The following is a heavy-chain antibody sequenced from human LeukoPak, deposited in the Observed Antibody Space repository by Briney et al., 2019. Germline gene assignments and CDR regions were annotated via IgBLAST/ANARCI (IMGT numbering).Heavy chain of an antibody. CDR1: GFTFSSYA. CDR3: ARDGSQRQHYYFDY. J-gene: IGHJ4*02. V-gene: IGHV3-30*04. CDR2: ISYDGSNK. D-gene: IGHD6-25*01. Sequence: GGSLRLSCAASGFTFSSYAMHWVRQAPGKGLEWVAVISYDGSNKYYADSVKGRFTISRDNSKNTLYLQMNRLRVEDTAVFYCARDGSQRQHYYFDYWGQGTLVTVSS.